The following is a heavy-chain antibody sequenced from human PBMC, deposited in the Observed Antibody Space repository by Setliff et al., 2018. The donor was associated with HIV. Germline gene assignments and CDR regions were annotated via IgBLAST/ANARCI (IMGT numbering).Heavy chain of an antibody. Sequence: PSETLSLTCTAPGGSISSDVYYWGWIRQPPGKALEWIGDIHYTGSTHYNMSLTSRVTMSVDTSKNQYSLGLNSVTAADTAVYYCARRGEDCSRTSCYAFDVWGQGAMVTVSS. CDR2: IHYTGST. D-gene: IGHD2-2*01. CDR3: ARRGEDCSRTSCYAFDV. V-gene: IGHV4-39*01. CDR1: GGSISSDVYY. J-gene: IGHJ3*01.